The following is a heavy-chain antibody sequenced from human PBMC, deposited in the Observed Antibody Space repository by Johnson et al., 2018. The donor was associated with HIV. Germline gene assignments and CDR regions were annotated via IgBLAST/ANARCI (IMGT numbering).Heavy chain of an antibody. CDR3: ARAGIVGATTAFDI. CDR1: GFTVSSNY. Sequence: VQLVESGGGLVQPGGSLRLSCAASGFTVSSNYMSWVRQAPGKGLEWVSVIYSGGSTYYADSVKGRFTISRDNSKNTLYLQMNSLRAEDTALYYCARAGIVGATTAFDIWGQGTMVTVSS. CDR2: IYSGGST. J-gene: IGHJ3*02. D-gene: IGHD1-26*01. V-gene: IGHV3-66*01.